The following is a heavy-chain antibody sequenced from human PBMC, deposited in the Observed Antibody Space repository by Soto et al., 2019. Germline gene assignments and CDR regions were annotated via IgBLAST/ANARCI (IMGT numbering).Heavy chain of an antibody. CDR2: VYYTGST. J-gene: IGHJ4*02. CDR1: GGSISSGSF. D-gene: IGHD6-19*01. Sequence: SETLSLTCTVSGGSISSGSFWGCVRQSAGKGLEWLGYVYYTGSTNYSPYLRSRVSISVDTSKNEFSLRRSSVTAADTAVYFCARSVAVPGAHIDYWGQGTQVTVSS. V-gene: IGHV4-61*01. CDR3: ARSVAVPGAHIDY.